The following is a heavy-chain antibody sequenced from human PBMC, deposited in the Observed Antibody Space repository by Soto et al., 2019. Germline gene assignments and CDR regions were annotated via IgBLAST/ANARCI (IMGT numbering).Heavy chain of an antibody. D-gene: IGHD3-10*01. CDR1: GASISSSSYY. CDR3: VRDTLYPGPVDY. CDR2: IYYDGST. Sequence: SETLSLTCTVSGASISSSSYYWGWIRQPPGKGLEWIGSIYYDGSTYYNPSLKSRVTISVHTSRNQFSLKLSSVTAADTAVYYCVRDTLYPGPVDYWGQGTLVTVSS. J-gene: IGHJ4*02. V-gene: IGHV4-39*01.